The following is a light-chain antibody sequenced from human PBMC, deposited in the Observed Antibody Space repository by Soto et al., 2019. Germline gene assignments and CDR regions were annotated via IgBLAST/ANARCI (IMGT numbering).Light chain of an antibody. Sequence: QSALTQPASVSGSPGQSITISCTGTSSDVGGYNYVSWYQQHPGKAPKLMIYEVSNRPSGVSNRFSGSKSGNTASPTISGLQAEDEADYYCSSFTRINTWVFGGGTMLTVL. CDR2: EVS. CDR1: SSDVGGYNY. V-gene: IGLV2-14*01. CDR3: SSFTRINTWV. J-gene: IGLJ3*02.